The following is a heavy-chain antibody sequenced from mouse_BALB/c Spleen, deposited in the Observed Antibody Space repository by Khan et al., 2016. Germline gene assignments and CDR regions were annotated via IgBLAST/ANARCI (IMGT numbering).Heavy chain of an antibody. V-gene: IGHV14-3*02. CDR2: VDPANGNT. CDR1: GFNIKDTN. CDR3: AGRTLTPRYCDV. J-gene: IGHJ1*01. Sequence: VQLQQSGAELVKPGASVKLPCTASGFNIKDTNMHWVKQRPEQGLEWIGKVDPANGNTNYDPKFQGKATVTADTSSNTAYLQLSSLTSEDTAVXYCAGRTLTPRYCDVWGAGTTVTVSS.